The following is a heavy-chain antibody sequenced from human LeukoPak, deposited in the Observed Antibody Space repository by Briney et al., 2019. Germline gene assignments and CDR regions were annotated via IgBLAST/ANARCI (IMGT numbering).Heavy chain of an antibody. D-gene: IGHD2-21*02. Sequence: PSETLSLTCTVSGGSISSGYYYWGWIRQPPGKGLEWIGYIYYSGSTYYNPSLKSRVTISVDTSKNQFSLHLSSVTAADMAVYYCARYWAVTGAGDAFGIWGQGTMVTVSS. CDR3: ARYWAVTGAGDAFGI. V-gene: IGHV4-30-4*01. J-gene: IGHJ3*02. CDR2: IYYSGST. CDR1: GGSISSGYYY.